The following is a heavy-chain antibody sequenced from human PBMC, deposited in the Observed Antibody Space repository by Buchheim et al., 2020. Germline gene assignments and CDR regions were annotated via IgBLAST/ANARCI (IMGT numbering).Heavy chain of an antibody. D-gene: IGHD3-9*01. CDR2: GIPVFRRA. V-gene: IGHV1-69*12. J-gene: IGHJ4*02. CDR1: GGPFSNFV. CDR3: ARDPTQYDILTGYFDS. Sequence: QVHLVQSGAVVKKPGSSVRVSCKASGGPFSNFVVHWVRQAPGQGLEWMGGGIPVFRRADYAQKFQGRVTITADESTSTSYMELSSLTSEDTAVYYCARDPTQYDILTGYFDSWGQGTL.